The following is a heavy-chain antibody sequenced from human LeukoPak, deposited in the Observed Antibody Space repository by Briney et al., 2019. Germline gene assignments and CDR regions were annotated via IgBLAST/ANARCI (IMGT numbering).Heavy chain of an antibody. CDR2: ISGSGRGT. J-gene: IGHJ6*03. D-gene: IGHD3-9*01. CDR3: AREYYDILTGYHGYYYYMDV. Sequence: GGSLRLSCAASGFSFSNYAMLWVRQAPGKGLEWVSIISGSGRGTYYADSVKGRFTVSRDNSQDTLYLQLNSLRAEDTAVYYCAREYYDILTGYHGYYYYMDVWGKGTTVTVPS. V-gene: IGHV3-23*01. CDR1: GFSFSNYA.